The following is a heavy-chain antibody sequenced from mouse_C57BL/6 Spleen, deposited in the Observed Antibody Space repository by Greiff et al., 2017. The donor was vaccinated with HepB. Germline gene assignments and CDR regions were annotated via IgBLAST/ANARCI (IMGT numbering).Heavy chain of an antibody. CDR3: ARYGLDWYFDV. Sequence: QVQLQQPGAELVKPGASVKLSCKASGYTFTSYWMQWVKQRPGQGLEWIGEIDPSDSYTNYNQKFKGKATLTVDTSSSTAYMQLSSLTSEDSAVYYCARYGLDWYFDVWGTGTTVTVSS. CDR1: GYTFTSYW. CDR2: IDPSDSYT. J-gene: IGHJ1*03. D-gene: IGHD1-2*01. V-gene: IGHV1-50*01.